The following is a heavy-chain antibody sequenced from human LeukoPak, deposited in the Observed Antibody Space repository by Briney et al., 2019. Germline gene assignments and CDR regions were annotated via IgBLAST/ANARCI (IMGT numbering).Heavy chain of an antibody. Sequence: GGSLRLSCAASGFTFSSYAMSWVRQAPGKGLEWVSAISGSGGSTYYADSVKGRFTISRDNSKNTLYLQMNSLRAEDTAVYYCAKDSTYYDILTASYLDYWGQGTLVTVSS. CDR2: ISGSGGST. J-gene: IGHJ4*02. CDR3: AKDSTYYDILTASYLDY. CDR1: GFTFSSYA. V-gene: IGHV3-23*01. D-gene: IGHD3-9*01.